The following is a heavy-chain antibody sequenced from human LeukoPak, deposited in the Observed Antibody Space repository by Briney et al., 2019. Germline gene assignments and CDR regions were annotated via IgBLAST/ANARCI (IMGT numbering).Heavy chain of an antibody. D-gene: IGHD4/OR15-4a*01. Sequence: PGGSLRLSCAASGFTFSSYGMSWVRQAPGKGLEWVSGISGSGGSTYYADSLKGRFTISRDNSKNTLYLQMNSLRVEDTAVYYCARRAGAYSHPYDYWGQGTLVTVSS. J-gene: IGHJ4*02. V-gene: IGHV3-23*01. CDR3: ARRAGAYSHPYDY. CDR2: ISGSGGST. CDR1: GFTFSSYG.